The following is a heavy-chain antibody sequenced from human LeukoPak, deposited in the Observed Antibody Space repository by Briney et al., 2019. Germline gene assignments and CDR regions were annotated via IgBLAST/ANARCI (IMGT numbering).Heavy chain of an antibody. CDR1: GYMFTAYY. J-gene: IGHJ4*02. V-gene: IGHV1-2*02. CDR3: ARDSSRRPQTYDISTSFSTDS. D-gene: IGHD3-9*01. CDR2: INPHNCGT. Sequence: ASVKVSCKAPGYMFTAYYIHWVRQAPGQGLEWMGYINPHNCGTNYAQRFQGRITMTSDTSINTAYMELRNLRPDDTAVYYCARDSSRRPQTYDISTSFSTDSWGQGTLVTVFS.